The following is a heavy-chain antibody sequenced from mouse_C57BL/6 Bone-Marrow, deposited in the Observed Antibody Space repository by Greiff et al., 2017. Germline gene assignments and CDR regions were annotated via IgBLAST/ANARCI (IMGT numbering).Heavy chain of an antibody. CDR2: ISSGSSTI. J-gene: IGHJ3*01. CDR3: AREVLLLGFAY. D-gene: IGHD1-1*01. CDR1: GFTFSDYG. V-gene: IGHV5-17*01. Sequence: EVKLVESGGGLVKPGGSLKLSCAASGFTFSDYGMHWVRQAPEKGLEWVAYISSGSSTIYYADTVKGRFTISRDNAKKTLFLQMTSLRSEDTAMYYCAREVLLLGFAYWGQGTLVTVSA.